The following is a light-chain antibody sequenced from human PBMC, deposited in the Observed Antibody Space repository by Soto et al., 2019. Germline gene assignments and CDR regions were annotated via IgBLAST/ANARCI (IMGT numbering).Light chain of an antibody. V-gene: IGKV3-20*01. CDR1: QGVNDDY. CDR3: QQYGSSPRT. J-gene: IGKJ1*01. CDR2: GAS. Sequence: EIVLTQSPGTLSLFPGERATLSCRASQGVNDDYLAWYQQKPGQAPRLLIYGASYRATGIPDRFSGSGSGTDFTLTISRLEPEDVAMYYCQQYGSSPRTFGQGTKVEIK.